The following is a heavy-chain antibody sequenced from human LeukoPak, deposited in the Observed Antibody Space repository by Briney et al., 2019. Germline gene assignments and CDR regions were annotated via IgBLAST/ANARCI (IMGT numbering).Heavy chain of an antibody. J-gene: IGHJ6*02. CDR3: ARDGHTVTTFPPYGMDV. CDR2: IYYSGST. Sequence: PSETLSLTCTVSGGSISSSSCYWGWIRQPPGKGLEWIGSIYYSGSTYYNPSLKSRVTISVDTSKNQFSLKLSSVTAADTAVYYCARDGHTVTTFPPYGMDVWGQGTTVTVSS. V-gene: IGHV4-39*07. D-gene: IGHD4-17*01. CDR1: GGSISSSSCY.